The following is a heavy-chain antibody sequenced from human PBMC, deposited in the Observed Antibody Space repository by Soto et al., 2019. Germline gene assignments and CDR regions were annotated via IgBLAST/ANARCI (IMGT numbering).Heavy chain of an antibody. CDR1: GFTFSSYS. V-gene: IGHV3-21*01. J-gene: IGHJ3*02. D-gene: IGHD3-22*01. Sequence: EVQLVESGGGLVKPGGSLRLSCAASGFTFSSYSMNWVRQAPGKGLEWVSSISSSSSYISYADSVKGRFTISRDNDKNSMYLQMNSLRAEDTAVYYCARGGGNYYDSSSYYPDAFDIWGQGPMVTVSS. CDR3: ARGGGNYYDSSSYYPDAFDI. CDR2: ISSSSSYI.